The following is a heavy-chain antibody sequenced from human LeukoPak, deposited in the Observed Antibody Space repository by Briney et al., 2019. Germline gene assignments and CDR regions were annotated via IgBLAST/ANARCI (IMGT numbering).Heavy chain of an antibody. Sequence: GGSLRLSCAASGFSFSDAWMNWVRQAPGKGLEWVGHIRSKADGGTPDYIAPVKGRFTISRDDSKDTLYLQMNGLKAEDTAVYHCVGGPGWVFDLWGRGTLVTVSS. D-gene: IGHD1-26*01. J-gene: IGHJ2*01. CDR1: GFSFSDAW. CDR2: IRSKADGGTP. CDR3: VGGPGWVFDL. V-gene: IGHV3-15*07.